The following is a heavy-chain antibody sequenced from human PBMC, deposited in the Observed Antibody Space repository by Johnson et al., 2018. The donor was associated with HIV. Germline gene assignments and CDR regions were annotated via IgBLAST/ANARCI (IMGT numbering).Heavy chain of an antibody. CDR3: AKVAVATAAGGVALDI. Sequence: EQLVESGGGLVKPGGSLRLSCAASGFRFNDYALSWVRQAPGKGLEWVSAISFTDMTYYADSVKGRVSISSDNSMNTLYLQMNNLRAEDTAVYYCAKVAVATAAGGVALDIWGPGTMVTVSS. V-gene: IGHV3-23*04. CDR2: ISFTDMT. J-gene: IGHJ3*02. CDR1: GFRFNDYA. D-gene: IGHD6-13*01.